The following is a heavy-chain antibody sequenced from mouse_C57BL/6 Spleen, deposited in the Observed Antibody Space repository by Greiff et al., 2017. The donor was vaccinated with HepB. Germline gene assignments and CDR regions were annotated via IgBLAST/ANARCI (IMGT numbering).Heavy chain of an antibody. CDR3: ARKEGNYDPWYFDV. D-gene: IGHD2-4*01. CDR1: GYTFTSYD. CDR2: IYPRDGST. J-gene: IGHJ1*03. Sequence: QVQLKESGPELVKPGASVKLSCKASGYTFTSYDINWVKQRPGQGLEWIGWIYPRDGSTKYNEKFKGKATLTVDTSSSTAYMELHSLTSEDSAVYFCARKEGNYDPWYFDVWGTGTTVTVSS. V-gene: IGHV1-85*01.